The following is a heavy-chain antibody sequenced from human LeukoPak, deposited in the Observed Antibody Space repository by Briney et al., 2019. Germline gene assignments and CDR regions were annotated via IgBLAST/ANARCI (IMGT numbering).Heavy chain of an antibody. CDR2: IYTSGST. D-gene: IGHD6-13*01. CDR1: GGSISSGSYY. CDR3: ARSKHTLRALAAAGQFDY. V-gene: IGHV4-61*02. Sequence: SQTLSLTCTVSGGSISSGSYYWSWIRQPAGKGLEWIGRIYTSGSTNYNPSLKSRVTISVDTSKNQFSLKLSSVTAADTAVYYCARSKHTLRALAAAGQFDYWGQGTLVTVSS. J-gene: IGHJ4*02.